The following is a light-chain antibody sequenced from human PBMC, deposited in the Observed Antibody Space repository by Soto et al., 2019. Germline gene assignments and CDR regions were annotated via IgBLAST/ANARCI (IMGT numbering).Light chain of an antibody. Sequence: EIVMTQSPSTLSVXXXEXXXXXXXASQSVSILLAWYQQKPGQAPRLLIHGATTRATGIPARFSGSGSGTEFTLTISSLQSEDFAVYYCQQYNNWPRTFGQGTKVDIK. J-gene: IGKJ1*01. CDR1: QSVSIL. CDR3: QQYNNWPRT. V-gene: IGKV3-15*01. CDR2: GAT.